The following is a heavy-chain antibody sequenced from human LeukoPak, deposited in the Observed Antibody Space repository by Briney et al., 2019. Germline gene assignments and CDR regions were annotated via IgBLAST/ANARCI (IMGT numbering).Heavy chain of an antibody. CDR3: ARMRRGIVVVVAANALGAFDI. Sequence: PSETLSLTCAVYGGSFSGYYWSWIRQPPRKGLEWIGEINHSGSTNYNPSLKSRVTISVDTSKNQFSLKLSSVTAADTAVYYCARMRRGIVVVVAANALGAFDIWGQGTMVTVSS. J-gene: IGHJ3*02. CDR2: INHSGST. V-gene: IGHV4-34*01. D-gene: IGHD2-15*01. CDR1: GGSFSGYY.